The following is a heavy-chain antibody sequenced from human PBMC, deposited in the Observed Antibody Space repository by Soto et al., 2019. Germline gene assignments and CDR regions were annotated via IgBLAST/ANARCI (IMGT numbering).Heavy chain of an antibody. CDR1: GFTFSSYG. D-gene: IGHD6-6*01. V-gene: IGHV3-33*01. J-gene: IGHJ6*02. Sequence: PGGSLRLSCAASGFTFSSYGMHWVRQAPGKGLEWVAVIWYDGSNKYYADSVKGRFTISRDNSKNTLYLQMNSLRAEDTAVYYCATEPGGSIAARYYYYGMDVWGQGTTVTVSS. CDR3: ATEPGGSIAARYYYYGMDV. CDR2: IWYDGSNK.